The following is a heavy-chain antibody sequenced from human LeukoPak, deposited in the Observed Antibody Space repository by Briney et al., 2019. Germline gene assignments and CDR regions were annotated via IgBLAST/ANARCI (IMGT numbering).Heavy chain of an antibody. V-gene: IGHV1-2*02. CDR3: ARGYCSSTSCSDYYYYYGMDV. D-gene: IGHD2-2*01. CDR2: INPNSGGT. Sequence: ASVKVSCKASGYTFTGYYMHWVRQAPGQGLEWMGWINPNSGGTNYAQKFQGRVTMTRDTSISTAYMELSRLRSDDTAVCYCARGYCSSTSCSDYYYYYGMDVWGQGTTVTVSS. J-gene: IGHJ6*02. CDR1: GYTFTGYY.